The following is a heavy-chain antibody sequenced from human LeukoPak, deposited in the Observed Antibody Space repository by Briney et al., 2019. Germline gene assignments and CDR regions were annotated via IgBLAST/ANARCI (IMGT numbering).Heavy chain of an antibody. J-gene: IGHJ4*02. CDR1: GFTFSDYY. CDR2: ISSSGSTI. V-gene: IGHV3-11*01. Sequence: GGSLRLSCAASGFTFSDYYMNWIRQAPGKGLEWVSYISSSGSTIYYADSVKGRFTISRDNAKNSLYLQMNSLSAEDTAVYSCAGRVTAGPTEIFDYWGQGTLVTVSS. D-gene: IGHD2-21*02. CDR3: AGRVTAGPTEIFDY.